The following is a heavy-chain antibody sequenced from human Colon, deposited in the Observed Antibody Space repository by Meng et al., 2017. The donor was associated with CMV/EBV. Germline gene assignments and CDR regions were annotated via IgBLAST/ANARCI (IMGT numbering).Heavy chain of an antibody. CDR2: ISGYNGNT. V-gene: IGHV1-18*04. Sequence: ASVKVSCKASGYPFIGHFIHWVRQAPGQGPEWMGWISGYNGNTKYAQKFQGRVAMTTDTSTSTVYMELRSLRSDDTAVYYCARDKVKYGTVYYHYGMDVWGQGTTVTVSS. D-gene: IGHD3/OR15-3a*01. J-gene: IGHJ6*02. CDR1: GYPFIGHF. CDR3: ARDKVKYGTVYYHYGMDV.